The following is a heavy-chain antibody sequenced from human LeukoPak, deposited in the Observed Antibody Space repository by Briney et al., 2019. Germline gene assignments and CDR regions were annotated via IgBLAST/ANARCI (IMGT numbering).Heavy chain of an antibody. CDR1: GFTFSSYS. Sequence: GGSLRLSCAASGFTFSSYSMHWARQAPGKGLERVALMSNDEGNIQYAESVKGRFTISRDNSKNTLYLQMNSLRDEDTAVYFCARGGGSGAYLIDSWGQGTLVTVSS. CDR3: ARGGGSGAYLIDS. V-gene: IGHV3-30*01. J-gene: IGHJ4*02. CDR2: MSNDEGNI. D-gene: IGHD3-3*01.